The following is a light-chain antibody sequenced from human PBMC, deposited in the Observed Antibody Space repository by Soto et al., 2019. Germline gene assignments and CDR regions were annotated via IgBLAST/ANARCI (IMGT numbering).Light chain of an antibody. CDR1: NIGSKS. CDR3: QVWDSSSDHYV. J-gene: IGLJ1*01. CDR2: DDS. V-gene: IGLV3-21*02. Sequence: SYELTQPPSVSVAPGQTARITCGGNNIGSKSVHWYQQKPGQAPVLVVYDDSDRPSGTPERSSGSNSGNTATLTISSVEAGDEADYYCQVWDSSSDHYVFGTGTKVTVL.